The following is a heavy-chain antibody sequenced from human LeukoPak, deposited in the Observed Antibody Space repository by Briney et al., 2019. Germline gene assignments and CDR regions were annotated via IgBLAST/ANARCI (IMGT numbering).Heavy chain of an antibody. CDR3: ARVVATRYFDY. J-gene: IGHJ4*02. Sequence: SETLSLTCTVSGGSISSGSCYWSWIRQPAGKGLEWIRRIYTSGSTNYSPSLKSRVTISVDTSKNQFSLKLSSVTAADTAVYYCARVVATRYFDYWGQGTLVTVSS. CDR1: GGSISSGSCY. D-gene: IGHD5-12*01. CDR2: IYTSGST. V-gene: IGHV4-61*02.